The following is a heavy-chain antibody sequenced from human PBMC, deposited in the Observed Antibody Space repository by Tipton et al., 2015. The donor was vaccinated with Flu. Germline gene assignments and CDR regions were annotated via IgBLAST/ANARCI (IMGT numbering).Heavy chain of an antibody. Sequence: GLVKPSETLSLTCTVSSGSIRSTNYFCAWIRQPPGKRLELIGSIYPSGTTYYNPSLKSRVTISVDTSKSQFSLKLRSVTAADTAVYCCARLSYYDVDLKNFYFDYWGQGALVTVSS. J-gene: IGHJ4*02. CDR1: SGSIRSTNYF. CDR3: ARLSYYDVDLKNFYFDY. CDR2: IYPSGTT. V-gene: IGHV4-39*01. D-gene: IGHD3-10*02.